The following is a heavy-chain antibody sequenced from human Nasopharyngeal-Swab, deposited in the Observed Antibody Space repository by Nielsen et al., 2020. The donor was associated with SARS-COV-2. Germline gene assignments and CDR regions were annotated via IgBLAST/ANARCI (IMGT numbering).Heavy chain of an antibody. Sequence: GESLKISCAASGFTFSSYDMHWVRPATGKGLEWVSAIGTAGDTYYPGSVKGRFTISRENAKNSLYLQMNSLRAGDTAVYYCARAAFGGTFYYYYGMDVWGQGTTVTVSS. CDR3: ARAAFGGTFYYYYGMDV. J-gene: IGHJ6*02. V-gene: IGHV3-13*01. CDR1: GFTFSSYD. CDR2: IGTAGDT. D-gene: IGHD3-16*01.